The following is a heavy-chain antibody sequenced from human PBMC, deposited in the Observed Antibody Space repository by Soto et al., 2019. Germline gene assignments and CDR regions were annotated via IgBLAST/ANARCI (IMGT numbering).Heavy chain of an antibody. D-gene: IGHD3-16*01. Sequence: GESLKISCAASGFTFTSYVMTWIRQAPGKGLEWVSSITGGGSGTYYADSVKGRFTISRDNSKNTVYLQMNSLRAEDSAVYFCGWGPAHSFDHWGQGTLVTVSS. CDR2: ITGGGSGT. CDR1: GFTFTSYV. J-gene: IGHJ4*02. V-gene: IGHV3-23*01. CDR3: GWGPAHSFDH.